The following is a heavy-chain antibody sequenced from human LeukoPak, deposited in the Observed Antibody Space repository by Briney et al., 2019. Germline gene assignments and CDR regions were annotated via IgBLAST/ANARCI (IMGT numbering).Heavy chain of an antibody. J-gene: IGHJ3*02. CDR1: GFTFSSYA. Sequence: GGSLRLSCAASGFTFSSYAMHWVRQAPGKGLEGVSLSYSDGRTYYADSVKGRCTISRDNSKNTLYLQMNSLRVEDTAVYYCARGLFLSGYLDAFDIWGQGTVVTVSS. V-gene: IGHV3-53*01. CDR2: SYSDGRT. CDR3: ARGLFLSGYLDAFDI. D-gene: IGHD3-22*01.